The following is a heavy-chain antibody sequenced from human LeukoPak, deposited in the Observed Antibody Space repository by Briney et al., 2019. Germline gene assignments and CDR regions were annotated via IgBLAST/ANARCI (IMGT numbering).Heavy chain of an antibody. CDR2: ISSGSSYT. Sequence: GGSLRLSCAVSGFTFSSYSMNWVRQAPGKGLEWVSSISSGSSYTYYVDSVKGRFTISRDNAKNSLYLQLSSLRAEDTAVYYCARRWLDPWGQGTLVTVSS. CDR1: GFTFSSYS. CDR3: ARRWLDP. J-gene: IGHJ5*02. V-gene: IGHV3-21*01.